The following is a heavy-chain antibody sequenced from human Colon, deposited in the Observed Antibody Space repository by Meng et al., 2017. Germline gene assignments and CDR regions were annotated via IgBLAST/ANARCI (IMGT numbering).Heavy chain of an antibody. Sequence: QVRLNESGPGLVKPSQNLSLTCTVSGGSLSSDTYYWTWIRQDPGKGLEWIGIINHSGSTNYNPSLKSRVTISVDTSKNQFSLKLSSVTAADTAVYYCARGRYSGYLPWGQGTLVTVSS. J-gene: IGHJ5*02. D-gene: IGHD5-12*01. V-gene: IGHV4-31*03. CDR2: INHSGST. CDR1: GGSLSSDTYY. CDR3: ARGRYSGYLP.